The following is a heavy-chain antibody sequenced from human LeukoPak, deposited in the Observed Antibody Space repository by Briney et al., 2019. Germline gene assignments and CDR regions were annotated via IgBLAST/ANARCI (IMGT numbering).Heavy chain of an antibody. D-gene: IGHD2-2*01. Sequence: TGGSLRLSCAASGFTFSSYGMHWVRQAPGKGLEWVAFIRYDGSNKYYADSVKGRFTISRDNSKNTLYLQMNSLRAEDTAVYYCAKEPPGIVVVPAAAIYNWFDPWGQGTLVTVSS. J-gene: IGHJ5*02. CDR1: GFTFSSYG. V-gene: IGHV3-30*02. CDR2: IRYDGSNK. CDR3: AKEPPGIVVVPAAAIYNWFDP.